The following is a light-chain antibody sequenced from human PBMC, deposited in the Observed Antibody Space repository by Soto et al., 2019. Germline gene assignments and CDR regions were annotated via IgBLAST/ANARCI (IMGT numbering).Light chain of an antibody. J-gene: IGLJ2*01. V-gene: IGLV2-14*03. CDR1: SSDVGAYND. Sequence: QSALAQPASVSGSPGQSITISCTGTSSDVGAYNDVSWYQQHPGKAPKLMIHDVTDRPSGVSTRFSGSKSGNTASLTISGLQAEDEGDYYCSSYTTSSTVIFGGGTKLTVL. CDR2: DVT. CDR3: SSYTTSSTVI.